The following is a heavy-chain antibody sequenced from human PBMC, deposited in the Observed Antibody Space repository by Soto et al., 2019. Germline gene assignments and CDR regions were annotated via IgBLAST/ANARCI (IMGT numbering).Heavy chain of an antibody. CDR1: GGSISSYY. Sequence: SETLSLTCTVSGGSISSYYWSWIRQPPGKGLEWIGYIYYSGSTNYNPSLKSRVTISVDTSKNQFSLKLSSVTAADTAVYYCARDGDSGYDSLDYWGQGTLVTVSS. V-gene: IGHV4-59*01. J-gene: IGHJ4*02. CDR3: ARDGDSGYDSLDY. CDR2: IYYSGST. D-gene: IGHD5-12*01.